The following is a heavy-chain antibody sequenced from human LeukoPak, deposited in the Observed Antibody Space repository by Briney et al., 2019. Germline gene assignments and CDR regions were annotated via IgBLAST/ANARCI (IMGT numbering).Heavy chain of an antibody. V-gene: IGHV4-59*01. CDR3: ARGYSSSWPLYIDY. Sequence: SETLSLTCTVSGDSISSYYWSWIRHPPGKGLEWIGYIYYSGSTNYNPSLKSRVTISVDTSKNQFSLKLISVTAADTAVYYCARGYSSSWPLYIDYWRQGTLVTVSS. CDR2: IYYSGST. J-gene: IGHJ4*02. CDR1: GDSISSYY. D-gene: IGHD6-13*01.